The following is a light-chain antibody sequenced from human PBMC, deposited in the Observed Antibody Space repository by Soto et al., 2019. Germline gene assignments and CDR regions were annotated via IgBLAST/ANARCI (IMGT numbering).Light chain of an antibody. CDR2: DAS. CDR3: QQYNNWSPLP. V-gene: IGKV3D-15*01. Sequence: EMVMTQSPGTLSVSPGERATLSCRASQSVSSKLAWYQQKPGQAPRLLIYDASSRDTGIPDRFIGSGSGTELALTSCGRQSGDCACYYCQQYNNWSPLPFGGGTKVEIK. CDR1: QSVSSK. J-gene: IGKJ4*01.